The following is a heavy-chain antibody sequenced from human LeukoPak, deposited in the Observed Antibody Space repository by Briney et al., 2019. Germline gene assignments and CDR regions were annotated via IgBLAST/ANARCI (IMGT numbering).Heavy chain of an antibody. Sequence: ASVKVSCKASGYTFTGYFLHWARQAPGQGLEWMGWINPNNSDTEYSQKFQGRVTMTRDTSISTAYMELSRLRSDDTAVYYCARGEASLLWFGELFGFDYWGQGTLVTVSS. D-gene: IGHD3-10*01. CDR1: GYTFTGYF. J-gene: IGHJ4*02. CDR2: INPNNSDT. CDR3: ARGEASLLWFGELFGFDY. V-gene: IGHV1-2*02.